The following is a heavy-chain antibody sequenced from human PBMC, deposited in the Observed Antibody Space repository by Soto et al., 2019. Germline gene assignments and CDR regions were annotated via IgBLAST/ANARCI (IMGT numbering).Heavy chain of an antibody. V-gene: IGHV1-2*02. J-gene: IGHJ3*01. CDR2: INPNSGGP. CDR1: GYTFTDYY. D-gene: IGHD3-10*01. Sequence: QGQLVQSGAEVKKPGASVKVSCKASGYTFTDYYMFWVRQAPGQGLEWMGYINPNSGGPRYVQKFKDRVTMSRDTPKTTVYMELRNLTSADTAVYYCARDRVRSAEGADSFDVWGQGTWVNVS. CDR3: ARDRVRSAEGADSFDV.